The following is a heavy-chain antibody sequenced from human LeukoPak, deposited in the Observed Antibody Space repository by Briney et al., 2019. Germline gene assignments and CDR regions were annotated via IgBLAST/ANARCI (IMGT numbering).Heavy chain of an antibody. Sequence: GESLKISCKGSGYSFTSYWIGWVRQMPGKGLEWMGIIYPGDSDTRYSPSFQGQVTISADKSISTAYLQWSSLKASDTAMYYCARLAIVVVPATDYYFDYWGQGTLVTVSS. CDR1: GYSFTSYW. CDR3: ARLAIVVVPATDYYFDY. CDR2: IYPGDSDT. D-gene: IGHD2-2*01. J-gene: IGHJ4*02. V-gene: IGHV5-51*01.